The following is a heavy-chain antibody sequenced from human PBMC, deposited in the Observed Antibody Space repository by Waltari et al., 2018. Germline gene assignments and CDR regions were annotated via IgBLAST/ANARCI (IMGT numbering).Heavy chain of an antibody. CDR1: GFTFSSYW. CDR3: ARGGYSSGWYYFDY. CDR2: IKQDGSEK. Sequence: EVQLVESGGGLVQPGGSLRLSCAASGFTFSSYWMSWVRQAPGEGLGWVANIKQDGSEKYYVDSVKGRFTISRDNAKNSLYLQMNSLRAEDTAVYYCARGGYSSGWYYFDYWGQGTLVTVSS. D-gene: IGHD6-19*01. J-gene: IGHJ4*02. V-gene: IGHV3-7*03.